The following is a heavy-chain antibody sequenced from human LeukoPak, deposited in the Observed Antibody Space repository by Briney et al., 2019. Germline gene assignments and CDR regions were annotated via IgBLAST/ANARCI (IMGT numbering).Heavy chain of an antibody. CDR3: ARHPHGFYGILTGQRGYYFDY. CDR2: IYYSGST. Sequence: SETLSLTCTVSGGSISSYYWSWIRQPPGKGLEWIGCIYYSGSTNYNPSLKSRVTISVDTSKNQFSLKLSSVTAADTAVYYCARHPHGFYGILTGQRGYYFDYWGQGTLVTVSS. CDR1: GGSISSYY. J-gene: IGHJ4*02. V-gene: IGHV4-59*08. D-gene: IGHD3-9*01.